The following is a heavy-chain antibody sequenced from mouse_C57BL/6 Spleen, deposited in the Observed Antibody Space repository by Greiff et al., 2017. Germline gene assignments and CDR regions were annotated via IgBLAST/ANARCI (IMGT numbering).Heavy chain of an antibody. CDR2: IWTGGGT. D-gene: IGHD1-1*01. V-gene: IGHV2-9-1*01. Sequence: QVQLKESGPGLVAPSQSLSITCTVSGFSLTSYAISWVRQPPGKGLEWLGVIWTGGGTNYNSALKSRLSISKDNSKSQVFLKMNSLQTDDTARYYCARNGGYYGSSYDWYFDVWGTGTTVTVSS. CDR3: ARNGGYYGSSYDWYFDV. CDR1: GFSLTSYA. J-gene: IGHJ1*03.